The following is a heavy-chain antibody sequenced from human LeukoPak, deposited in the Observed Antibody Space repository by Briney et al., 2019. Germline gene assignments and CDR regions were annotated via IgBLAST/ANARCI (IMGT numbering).Heavy chain of an antibody. CDR2: INTKTGNP. CDR1: GYTFTSYA. D-gene: IGHD3-3*01. J-gene: IGHJ4*02. CDR3: AREIGTYYDFWSGYYNTRTFDY. Sequence: GASVKVSFKASGYTFTSYAMNWVRQARGQGREGMGWINTKTGNPTYAQGFTVRFVFSLDTSVSTAYLQISSLKAEDTAVYYCAREIGTYYDFWSGYYNTRTFDYWGQGTLVTVSS. V-gene: IGHV7-4-1*02.